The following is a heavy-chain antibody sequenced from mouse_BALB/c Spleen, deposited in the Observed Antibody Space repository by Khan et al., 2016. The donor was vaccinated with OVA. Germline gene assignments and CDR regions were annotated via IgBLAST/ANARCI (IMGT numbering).Heavy chain of an antibody. D-gene: IGHD2-4*01. Sequence: EVELVESGGGLVQPGGSLKLSCATSGFTFSDYYMYWVRQTPEKRLEWVAYISHGGDNTYYEDTVKGRVTITRDKAKSTVYMQLSRLKSEDSAMYYCARNDCDRIDYWGQGTLVTVSA. V-gene: IGHV5-12*02. CDR3: ARNDCDRIDY. CDR1: GFTFSDYY. J-gene: IGHJ3*01. CDR2: ISHGGDNT.